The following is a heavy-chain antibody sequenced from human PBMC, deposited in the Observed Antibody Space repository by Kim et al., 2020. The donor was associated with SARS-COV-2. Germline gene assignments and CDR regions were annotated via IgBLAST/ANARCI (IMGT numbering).Heavy chain of an antibody. Sequence: ASVKVSCKASGYTFTSYGISWVRQAPGQGLEWMGWISAYNGNTNYAQKLQGRVTMTTDTSTSTAYMELRSLRSDDTAVYYCARSYWGDNSGWYMVSNSGYYYYGMDVWGQGTTVTVSS. D-gene: IGHD6-19*01. CDR1: GYTFTSYG. V-gene: IGHV1-18*01. CDR3: ARSYWGDNSGWYMVSNSGYYYYGMDV. J-gene: IGHJ6*02. CDR2: ISAYNGNT.